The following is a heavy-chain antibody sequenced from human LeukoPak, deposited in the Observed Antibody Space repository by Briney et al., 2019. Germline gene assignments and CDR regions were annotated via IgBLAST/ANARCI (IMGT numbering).Heavy chain of an antibody. CDR2: IWYDGSNE. CDR1: GFRFSSYG. J-gene: IGHJ2*01. Sequence: GRSLRLSCVASGFRFSSYGIHWVREAPGKGLEWVSVIWYDGSNEHYAESVKGRFTISRDNSKNTVFLQMKSLRVEDTAVYYCARNPQLLPDWNFDLWGRGTLVTVSS. CDR3: ARNPQLLPDWNFDL. D-gene: IGHD2-2*01. V-gene: IGHV3-33*01.